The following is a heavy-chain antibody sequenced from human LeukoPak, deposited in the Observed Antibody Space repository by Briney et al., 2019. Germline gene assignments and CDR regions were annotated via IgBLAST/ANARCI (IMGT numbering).Heavy chain of an antibody. J-gene: IGHJ4*02. CDR1: GGSISSSSYY. CDR2: IYYSGST. D-gene: IGHD3-9*01. Sequence: SETLSLTCTVSGGSISSSSYYWGWIRQPPGKGLEWIGSIYYSGSTYYNPSLKSRVTISVDTSKNRFSLKLSSVTAADTAVYYCARDYQPPDILTGYPYYFDYWGQGTLVTVSS. V-gene: IGHV4-39*07. CDR3: ARDYQPPDILTGYPYYFDY.